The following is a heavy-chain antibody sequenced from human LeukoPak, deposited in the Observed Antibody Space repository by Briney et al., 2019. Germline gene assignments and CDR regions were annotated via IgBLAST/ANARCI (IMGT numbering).Heavy chain of an antibody. D-gene: IGHD6-13*01. CDR1: GGSITSSDYW. Sequence: SETLSLTCTVSGGSITSSDYWWAWIRLPPGRGLEWIGSIYYSGSTYYNPPLKSRATISVDTSKNQFSLKLSSVTAADAAVYFCARRSSSWYYFEDWGQGTLVPSPQ. J-gene: IGHJ4*02. CDR2: IYYSGST. V-gene: IGHV4-39*07. CDR3: ARRSSSWYYFED.